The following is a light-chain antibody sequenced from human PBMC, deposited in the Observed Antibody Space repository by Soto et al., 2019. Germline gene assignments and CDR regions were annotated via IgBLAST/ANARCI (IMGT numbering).Light chain of an antibody. CDR2: DAS. Sequence: EIVLTQSPATLSLSPGERATLSCRATQSVSSYLAWYQDKPGQAPRLLIYDASNRATGIPARFSGSGSGTDFTLTISSLEPEDFAVYYCQQRSTWPLTFGGGTKVEIK. V-gene: IGKV3-11*01. J-gene: IGKJ4*01. CDR1: QSVSSY. CDR3: QQRSTWPLT.